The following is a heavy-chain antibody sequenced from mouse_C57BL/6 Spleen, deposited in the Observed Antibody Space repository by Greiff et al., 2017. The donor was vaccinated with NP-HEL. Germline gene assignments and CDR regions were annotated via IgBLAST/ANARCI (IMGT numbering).Heavy chain of an antibody. CDR2: IDPSDSET. CDR3: ARGGSTTLARAMDY. CDR1: GYTFTSYW. V-gene: IGHV1-52*01. J-gene: IGHJ4*01. Sequence: QVQLQQPGAELVRPGSSVKLSCKASGYTFTSYWMHWVKQRPIQGLEWIGNIDPSDSETHYNQKFKDKATLTVDKSSSTAYMQLSSLTSEDSAVYYCARGGSTTLARAMDYWGQGTSVTVSS. D-gene: IGHD1-1*01.